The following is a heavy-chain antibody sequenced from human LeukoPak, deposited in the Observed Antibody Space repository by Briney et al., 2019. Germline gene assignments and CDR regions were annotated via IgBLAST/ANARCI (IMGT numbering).Heavy chain of an antibody. CDR2: IYHSGST. V-gene: IGHV4-38-2*02. CDR1: GYSISSGYY. D-gene: IGHD3-22*01. J-gene: IGHJ4*02. CDR3: ASIGGYPTHEYYFDY. Sequence: SETLSLTCTVSGYSISSGYYWGWIRQPPGKGLEWIGSIYHSGSTYYNPSLKSRVTISVDTSKNQFSLKLSSVTAADTAVYYCASIGGYPTHEYYFDYWGQGTLVTVSS.